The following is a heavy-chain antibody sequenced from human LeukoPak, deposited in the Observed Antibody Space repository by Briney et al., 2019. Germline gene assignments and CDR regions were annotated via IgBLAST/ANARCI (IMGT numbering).Heavy chain of an antibody. J-gene: IGHJ4*02. CDR1: GGSISSFY. V-gene: IGHV4-59*01. CDR2: INYSGST. CDR3: ASRKLGNDY. D-gene: IGHD7-27*01. Sequence: SETLSLTCPVSGGSISSFYWSWVRQPPGKGLEWIGYINYSGSTNYNPSLKSRVTISADTSKNQFSLNLSSVTAADTAVYYCASRKLGNDYWGQGTLVTVSS.